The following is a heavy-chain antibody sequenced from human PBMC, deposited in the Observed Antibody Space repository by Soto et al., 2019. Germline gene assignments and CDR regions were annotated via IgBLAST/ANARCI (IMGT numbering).Heavy chain of an antibody. CDR3: ARVGSSGWSPDY. V-gene: IGHV4-59*11. J-gene: IGHJ4*02. Sequence: ETLSLTCTVSGGSISGHYWIWIRQSPGKGLEWIGYIFYSGSTNYNPSLKSRVTLSADTSKNQFSLRLSSVTAADTAVYYCARVGSSGWSPDYWGQGTLVTVSS. CDR2: IFYSGST. D-gene: IGHD6-19*01. CDR1: GGSISGHY.